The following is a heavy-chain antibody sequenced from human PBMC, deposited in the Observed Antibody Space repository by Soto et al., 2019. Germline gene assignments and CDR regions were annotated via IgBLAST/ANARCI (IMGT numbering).Heavy chain of an antibody. CDR2: FFNSGST. CDR3: AATYCGGDCDDYYSYYAMDV. V-gene: IGHV4-61*01. J-gene: IGHJ6*02. Sequence: QVQLQESGPGLVKPSETLSLTCTVSGGSVSSGSYYWSWIRQPPGKGLEWIGYFFNSGSTNYNPSLKTRVTISVDTSKSQFSLKLSSVTAADAAVYYCAATYCGGDCDDYYSYYAMDVWGQGTTVTVSS. CDR1: GGSVSSGSYY. D-gene: IGHD2-21*02.